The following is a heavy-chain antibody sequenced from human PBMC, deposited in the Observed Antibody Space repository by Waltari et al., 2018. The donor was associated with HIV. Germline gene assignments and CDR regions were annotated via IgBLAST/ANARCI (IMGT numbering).Heavy chain of an antibody. CDR3: TKVGMTTVTSYAIEI. D-gene: IGHD4-17*01. Sequence: EVQLVESGGGLVQPGGSLRLYCEASGFNFDDYAMHWVRQAPGKGLEWVSGISLNSDTIGYADSVKGRFTISRDNAKNSLSLQMTSLRAEDTALYYCTKVGMTTVTSYAIEIWGQGTMVTVSS. CDR2: ISLNSDTI. CDR1: GFNFDDYA. J-gene: IGHJ3*02. V-gene: IGHV3-9*01.